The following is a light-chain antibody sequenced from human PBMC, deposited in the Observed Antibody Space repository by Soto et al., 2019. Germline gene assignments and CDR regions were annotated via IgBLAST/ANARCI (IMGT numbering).Light chain of an antibody. V-gene: IGKV1-9*01. Sequence: IQLTQSPSSLSASVGDRVTITCRASQGISSYLAWYQQKPGKAPKLLIYAASTLQSGVPSRFSGSGSGTDFTLTISSLQSEDFAVYYCQQYNNWPPYTFGQGTKVDIK. CDR3: QQYNNWPPYT. J-gene: IGKJ2*01. CDR2: AAS. CDR1: QGISSY.